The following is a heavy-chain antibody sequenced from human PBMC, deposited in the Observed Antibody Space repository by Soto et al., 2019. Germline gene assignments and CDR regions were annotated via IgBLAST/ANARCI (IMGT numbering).Heavy chain of an antibody. CDR3: ARTDCSSTSCYNYYYYGMDV. D-gene: IGHD2-2*01. Sequence: ASVKVSCKTSGYSFTKYGLHWVRQAPGQRLEWMGWINPGNGDTKYSQKFQGRVTITRDTSATTAYMELSSLRSEDSAVFYCARTDCSSTSCYNYYYYGMDVWGQGTTVTSP. CDR2: INPGNGDT. J-gene: IGHJ6*02. CDR1: GYSFTKYG. V-gene: IGHV1-3*01.